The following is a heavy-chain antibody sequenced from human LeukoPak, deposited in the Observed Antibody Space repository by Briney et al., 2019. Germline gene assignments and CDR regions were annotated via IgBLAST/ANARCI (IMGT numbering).Heavy chain of an antibody. CDR2: NNIDGSGT. CDR3: ESGFLGTCSGASCYSGY. V-gene: IGHV3-74*01. J-gene: IGHJ4*02. D-gene: IGHD2-15*01. CDR1: MFTFTNDS. Sequence: QPGRCLRLSCAASMFTFTNDSTHCGRQARAEGRGWVSGNNIDGSGTAYADVVTGRLTLSSDTAQTTLYLQMHSLRVEATAVSACESGFLGTCSGASCYSGYWGQGTLLTVSS.